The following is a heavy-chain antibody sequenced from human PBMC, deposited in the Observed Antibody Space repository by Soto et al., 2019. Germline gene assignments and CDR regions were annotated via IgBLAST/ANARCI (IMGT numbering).Heavy chain of an antibody. CDR2: HYSGGST. CDR1: GFSFSSTY. Sequence: LSGAISGFSFSSTYLSWVRHAPGKGLEWVSVHYSGGSTYYADSVQGRFTISRDKSNNTLYLQMRRVRAEDTAVYFCARHRHPRGTVGATSPLDPWGQGTQVTVSS. D-gene: IGHD1-26*01. J-gene: IGHJ5*02. CDR3: ARHRHPRGTVGATSPLDP. V-gene: IGHV3-53*01.